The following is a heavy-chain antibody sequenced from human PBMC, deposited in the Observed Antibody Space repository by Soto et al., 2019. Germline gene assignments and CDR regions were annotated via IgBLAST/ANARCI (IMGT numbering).Heavy chain of an antibody. CDR1: GFTFSSYA. CDR2: ISGSGGST. Sequence: PGGSLRLSCAASGFTFSSYAMSWVRQAPGKGLEWVSAISGSGGSTYYADSVKGRFTISRDNSKNTLYLQMNSLRAEDTAVYDCAKDPPSGGQLWFTLAFDIWGQGTMVTVSS. CDR3: AKDPPSGGQLWFTLAFDI. D-gene: IGHD5-18*01. V-gene: IGHV3-23*01. J-gene: IGHJ3*02.